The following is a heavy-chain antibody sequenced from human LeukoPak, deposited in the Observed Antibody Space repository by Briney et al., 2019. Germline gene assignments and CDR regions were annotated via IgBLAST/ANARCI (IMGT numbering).Heavy chain of an antibody. CDR3: ARGRITTIARRGAFDY. CDR2: INHSGST. J-gene: IGHJ4*02. V-gene: IGHV4-34*01. CDR1: GGSFSGYY. Sequence: SETLSLTCAVYGGSFSGYYWSWIRQPPGKGLEWIGEINHSGSTNYNPSLKSRVTISVDTSKNQFSLKLSSVTAADTAVYYCARGRITTIARRGAFDYWGQGTLVTVSS. D-gene: IGHD3-22*01.